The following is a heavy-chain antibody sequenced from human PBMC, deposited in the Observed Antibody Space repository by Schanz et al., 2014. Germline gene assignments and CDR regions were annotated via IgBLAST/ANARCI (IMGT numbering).Heavy chain of an antibody. J-gene: IGHJ6*02. Sequence: QVQLVQSGPEVKKPGSSVKVSCQAFGDTFSKYNIMWVRQVPGQGLEWLGRIMPLRGIGNNAWKFQDRLTTTADKSMNITYMESSSLGTEDTAVYYCTTLRRADPNGFDVWGQGTTVTVS. D-gene: IGHD2-15*01. CDR1: GDTFSKYN. V-gene: IGHV1-69*02. CDR3: TTLRRADPNGFDV. CDR2: IMPLRGIG.